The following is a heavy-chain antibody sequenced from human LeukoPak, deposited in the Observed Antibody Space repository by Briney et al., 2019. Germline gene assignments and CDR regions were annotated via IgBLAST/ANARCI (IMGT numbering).Heavy chain of an antibody. Sequence: GASVKVSCKASGYTFTSYAMHWVRQAPRQRLEWMGWINAGNGNTKYSQKFQGRVTITRDTSASTAYMELSSLRSEDTAVYYCARDRIAVAGSSGMDVWGQGTTVTVSS. J-gene: IGHJ6*02. V-gene: IGHV1-3*01. CDR3: ARDRIAVAGSSGMDV. CDR1: GYTFTSYA. D-gene: IGHD6-19*01. CDR2: INAGNGNT.